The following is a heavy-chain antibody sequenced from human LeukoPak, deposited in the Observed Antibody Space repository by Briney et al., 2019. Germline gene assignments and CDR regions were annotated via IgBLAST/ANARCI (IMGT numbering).Heavy chain of an antibody. CDR1: GGSFSGYY. CDR3: AYCGGDCYSYWFDP. V-gene: IGHV4-34*01. D-gene: IGHD2-21*02. CDR2: INHSGST. Sequence: PSETLSLTCAVYGGSFSGYYWSWIRQPPGKGLEWNGEINHSGSTNYNPSLKSRVTISVDTSKNQFSLKLSSVTAADTAVYYCAYCGGDCYSYWFDPWGQGTLVTVSS. J-gene: IGHJ5*02.